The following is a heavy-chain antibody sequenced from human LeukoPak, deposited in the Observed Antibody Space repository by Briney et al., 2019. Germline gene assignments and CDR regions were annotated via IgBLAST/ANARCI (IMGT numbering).Heavy chain of an antibody. Sequence: GGSLRLSCAASGFTFSSYSMNWVRQAPGKGLEWVSSISSSSSYIYHADSVKGRFTISRDNAKNSLCLQMNSLRDEDTAVYYCARALVAAAGAHGYWGQGTLVTVSS. CDR3: ARALVAAAGAHGY. V-gene: IGHV3-21*01. CDR2: ISSSSSYI. J-gene: IGHJ4*02. D-gene: IGHD6-13*01. CDR1: GFTFSSYS.